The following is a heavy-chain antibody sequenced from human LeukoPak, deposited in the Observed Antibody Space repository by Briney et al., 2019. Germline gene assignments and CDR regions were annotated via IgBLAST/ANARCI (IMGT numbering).Heavy chain of an antibody. Sequence: ASVKVSCKVSGYTFTTYYVHWVRQAPGQGLEWMGFINPGGGSTSYAQKFQGRVTMTRVTSTSTIYMELSSLRSEDTAVYYCARNVDSGLDYWGQGTLVTVSS. V-gene: IGHV1-46*03. CDR1: GYTFTTYY. CDR2: INPGGGST. CDR3: ARNVDSGLDY. J-gene: IGHJ4*02. D-gene: IGHD3-10*01.